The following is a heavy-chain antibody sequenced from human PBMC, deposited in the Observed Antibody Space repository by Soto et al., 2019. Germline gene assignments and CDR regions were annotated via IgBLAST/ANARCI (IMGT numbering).Heavy chain of an antibody. CDR3: GRASGSQPRAGWFDP. CDR1: GFNFDDHA. Sequence: EVQLVESGGGLAQPGWSRRLSCAASGFNFDDHAMHWVRQTPGKGLEWVAVISWNSVTINYADSIKGRFTISRDNAKRTLYLQMNNLRPADTAMYFCGRASGSQPRAGWFDPWGQGTLVTVS. V-gene: IGHV3-9*01. CDR2: ISWNSVTI. J-gene: IGHJ5*02. D-gene: IGHD1-26*01.